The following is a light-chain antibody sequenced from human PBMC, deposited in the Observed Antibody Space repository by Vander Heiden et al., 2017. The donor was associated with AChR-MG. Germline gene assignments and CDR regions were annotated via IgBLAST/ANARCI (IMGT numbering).Light chain of an antibody. Sequence: DIVMTQSPDSLAVSLGGRATINCKSSQSVLYSSNNKNYFAWYQQKPGQPPKLLIYWASTRESGVPDRFSGSGSGTDFTLTISSLQAADVAVYYCQQYYSTPYTFGQGTKLEIK. CDR2: WAS. CDR1: QSVLYSSNNKNY. V-gene: IGKV4-1*01. CDR3: QQYYSTPYT. J-gene: IGKJ2*01.